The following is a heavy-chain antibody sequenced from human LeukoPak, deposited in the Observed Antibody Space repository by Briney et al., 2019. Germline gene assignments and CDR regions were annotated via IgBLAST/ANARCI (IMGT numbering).Heavy chain of an antibody. CDR3: ARSLSPMAASRGGFDP. CDR2: INPNSGGT. J-gene: IGHJ5*02. Sequence: ASVKVSCKASGYTFTGYYMHWVRQAPGQGLEWMGWINPNSGGTNYAQKFQGRVTMTRDTSISTAYMELSRLRSDDTAVYYCARSLSPMAASRGGFDPWGQGTLVTVSS. V-gene: IGHV1-2*02. CDR1: GYTFTGYY. D-gene: IGHD2/OR15-2a*01.